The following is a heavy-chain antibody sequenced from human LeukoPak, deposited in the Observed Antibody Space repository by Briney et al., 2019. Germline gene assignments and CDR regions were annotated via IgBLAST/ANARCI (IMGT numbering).Heavy chain of an antibody. V-gene: IGHV3-20*04. J-gene: IGHJ4*02. CDR1: GFTFDDYG. CDR2: INWNGGST. D-gene: IGHD5-24*01. CDR3: ARDLSRWLQKGAPFDY. Sequence: GGSLRLSCAASGFTFDDYGMSWVRQAPGKGLEWVSGINWNGGSTGYADSVKGRFTISRDNAKNSLYLQMNSLRAEDTALYYCARDLSRWLQKGAPFDYWGQGTLVTVSS.